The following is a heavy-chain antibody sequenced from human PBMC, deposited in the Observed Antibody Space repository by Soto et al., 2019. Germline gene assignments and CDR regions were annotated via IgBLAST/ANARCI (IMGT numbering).Heavy chain of an antibody. Sequence: QVQLVESGGGVVQPGRSLRLSCAASGFTFSSYGMHWVRQAPGKGLEWVAVIWYDGSDKYYADSVKGRFTISRDNSKNTLYLQMNSLRAEDTAVYYSARQHRDILTDLRWNGMDVWGQGTTVTVSS. CDR3: ARQHRDILTDLRWNGMDV. J-gene: IGHJ6*02. CDR1: GFTFSSYG. D-gene: IGHD3-9*01. CDR2: IWYDGSDK. V-gene: IGHV3-33*01.